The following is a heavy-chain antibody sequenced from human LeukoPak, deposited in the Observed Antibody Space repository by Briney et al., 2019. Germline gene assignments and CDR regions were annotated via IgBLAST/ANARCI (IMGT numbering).Heavy chain of an antibody. Sequence: SETLSLTCTVSGDSISSYYWSWIRQSPEKGLGWIGYIYYSGSTNYNPSLKSRVTISVDTSKTQFSLKMNSVTAADTAVYYCARLQRITMAGPDYWYFDLWGRGTLVTVSS. V-gene: IGHV4-59*01. CDR3: ARLQRITMAGPDYWYFDL. CDR1: GDSISSYY. J-gene: IGHJ2*01. D-gene: IGHD3-10*01. CDR2: IYYSGST.